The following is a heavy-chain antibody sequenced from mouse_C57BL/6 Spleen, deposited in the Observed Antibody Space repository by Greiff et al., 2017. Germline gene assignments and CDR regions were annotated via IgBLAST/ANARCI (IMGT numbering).Heavy chain of an antibody. J-gene: IGHJ2*01. D-gene: IGHD2-3*01. V-gene: IGHV10-1*01. CDR3: VRRDDGYADFDY. CDR2: IRSKSNNYAT. Sequence: EVKLVESGGGLVQPKGSLTLSCAASGFSFNTYAMHWVRQAPGKGLEWVARIRSKSNNYATYYADSVKDRLTISRDDSESMLYLQMNNLKTDDTAMYSCVRRDDGYADFDYWGQGTTLTVSS. CDR1: GFSFNTYA.